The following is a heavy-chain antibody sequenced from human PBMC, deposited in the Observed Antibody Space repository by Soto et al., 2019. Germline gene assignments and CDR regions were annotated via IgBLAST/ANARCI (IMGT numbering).Heavy chain of an antibody. CDR3: AKDHPRYCSSTSCYYPFDY. V-gene: IGHV3-23*01. J-gene: IGHJ4*02. Sequence: GGSLRLSCAASGFTFSSYAMSWVRQAPGKGLEWVSAISGSGGSTYYADSVKGRFTISRDNSKNTLYLQMNSLRAEDTAVYYCAKDHPRYCSSTSCYYPFDYWGQGTLVTVSS. CDR1: GFTFSSYA. CDR2: ISGSGGST. D-gene: IGHD2-2*01.